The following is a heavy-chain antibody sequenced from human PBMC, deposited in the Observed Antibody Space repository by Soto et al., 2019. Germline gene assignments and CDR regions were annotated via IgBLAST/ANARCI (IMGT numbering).Heavy chain of an antibody. Sequence: VGSLRLSCTASVFTFNTHWMHWVRQAPGKGLVWVSRIYFDGITTNYADSVKGRLTVSRDNAKNTVYLHVNTLRDEDTAVYYCARGAAMGVHDWGQGTLVIVS. D-gene: IGHD3-10*01. CDR2: IYFDGITT. V-gene: IGHV3-74*01. J-gene: IGHJ4*02. CDR3: ARGAAMGVHD. CDR1: VFTFNTHW.